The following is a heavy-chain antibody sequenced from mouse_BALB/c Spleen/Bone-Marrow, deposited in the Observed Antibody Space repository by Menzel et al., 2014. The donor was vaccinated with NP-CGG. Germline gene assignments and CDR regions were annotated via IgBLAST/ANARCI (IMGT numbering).Heavy chain of an antibody. Sequence: VQLQQSGAELVKPGASVKLSCKASGYTFTSYYLYWVKQRPGQGLEWIGEINPSNGGTNFNERFKSNASLTVDKSSSTAYMQLNSLTSEDSAVYYCTRRSLLSDYYSMDYWGQGTSVTVSS. J-gene: IGHJ4*01. CDR1: GYTFTSYY. V-gene: IGHV1S81*02. CDR2: INPSNGGT. D-gene: IGHD2-10*01. CDR3: TRRSLLSDYYSMDY.